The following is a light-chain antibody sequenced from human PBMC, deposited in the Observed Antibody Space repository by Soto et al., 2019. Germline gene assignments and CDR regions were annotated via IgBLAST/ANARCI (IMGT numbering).Light chain of an antibody. CDR3: AAWDDSLTGYV. CDR2: SNN. Sequence: QSVLTQAPSASGTPGQRVTISCSGSSSNIGRNTVNWYHQLPGTAPKLLIYSNNHRPSGVPGRFSGSKSGTSASLAISGLQSEDEADYYCAAWDDSLTGYVFGTGTQLTV. CDR1: SSNIGRNT. J-gene: IGLJ1*01. V-gene: IGLV1-44*01.